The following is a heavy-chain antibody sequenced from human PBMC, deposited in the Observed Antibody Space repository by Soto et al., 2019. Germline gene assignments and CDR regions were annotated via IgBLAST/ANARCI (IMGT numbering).Heavy chain of an antibody. V-gene: IGHV3-7*01. CDR3: ASERGFYYYYGMDV. CDR2: IKPDGSAT. Sequence: EVQLVESGGGLVQPGGSLRLSCAVSGFTFGSYWMNWVRLIPGKGLEWVAYIKPDGSATYYVDSVKGRFTISRDNAKNSLYLQMNSLRAEDTAVYYCASERGFYYYYGMDVWGQGTTVTVSS. CDR1: GFTFGSYW. J-gene: IGHJ6*02.